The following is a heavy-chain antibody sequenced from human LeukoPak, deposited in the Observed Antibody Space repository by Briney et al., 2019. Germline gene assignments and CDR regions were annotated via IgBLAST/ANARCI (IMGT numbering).Heavy chain of an antibody. V-gene: IGHV4-38-2*02. CDR3: ARGGDYYDSSGETLDY. CDR1: GYSISSGYY. D-gene: IGHD3-22*01. Sequence: SETRSLTCTVSGYSISSGYYCGWLRQPPGKGLGWIGSIYHSGSTYYNPSLKGRVTISVDTSKNQFSLKLSPVTAADTAVYYCARGGDYYDSSGETLDYWGQGTLVTVSS. J-gene: IGHJ4*02. CDR2: IYHSGST.